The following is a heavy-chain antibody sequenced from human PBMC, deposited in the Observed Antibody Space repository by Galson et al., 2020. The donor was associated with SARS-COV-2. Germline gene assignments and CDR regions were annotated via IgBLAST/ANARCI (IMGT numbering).Heavy chain of an antibody. CDR2: ITNNGSST. V-gene: IGHV3-74*01. D-gene: IGHD1-26*01. CDR3: ARVTPSRNARCGEPDGP. J-gene: IGHJ5*02. CDR1: GSTFSSYW. Sequence: GGSLRLSCAASGSTFSSYWMHWVRQAPGKGLVWVSRITNNGSSTSYADSVKGRFTISRDNAKNTLYLQMNSLRAEDTAVYYCARVTPSRNARCGEPDGPWGQGTLVTVSS.